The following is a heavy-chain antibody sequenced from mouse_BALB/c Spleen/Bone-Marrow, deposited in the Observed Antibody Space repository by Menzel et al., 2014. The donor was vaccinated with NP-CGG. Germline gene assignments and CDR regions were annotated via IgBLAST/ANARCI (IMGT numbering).Heavy chain of an antibody. J-gene: IGHJ3*01. CDR2: IRLKSNNYAT. V-gene: IGHV6-6*02. CDR3: TTGFAY. CDR1: GFTFSNYW. Sequence: EVKLVESGGGLMQPGGSMKLSCVASGFTFSNYWMNWVRQSPEKGLEWVAEIRLKSNNYATHYAESVKGRSTISRDDSKSSVYLQMNNLRAEDTGIYYCTTGFAYWGQGTLVTVSA.